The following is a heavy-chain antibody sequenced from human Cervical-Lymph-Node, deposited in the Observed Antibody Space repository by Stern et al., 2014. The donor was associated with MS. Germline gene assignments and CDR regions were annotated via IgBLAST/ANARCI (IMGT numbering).Heavy chain of an antibody. CDR1: GYRFTNNW. CDR2: IYPGDSET. CDR3: ARRGHGYMGIDY. V-gene: IGHV5-51*03. J-gene: IGHJ4*02. D-gene: IGHD1-1*01. Sequence: VQLGQSGAEVRKPGESLRISCEVSGYRFTNNWIGWVRQVPGKGLEWMGIIYPGDSETRYSPSFQGQVTILVDKSNSIPSRQWSSLKASDTAIYYCARRGHGYMGIDYWGQGTLVTVSS.